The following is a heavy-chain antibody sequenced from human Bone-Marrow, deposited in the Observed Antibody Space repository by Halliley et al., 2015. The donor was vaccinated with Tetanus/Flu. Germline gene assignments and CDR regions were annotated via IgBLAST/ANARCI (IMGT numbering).Heavy chain of an antibody. Sequence: TLSLTCSVSDDSISGYYCNWIRQPPGKGLEWIGNIHYTGNTEHNPSLKSRVTISVDTSKNQFSLNLNSVTAADTAVYYCARGAGWTPEDWGQGTLVTVSS. CDR3: ARGAGWTPED. D-gene: IGHD3-3*01. J-gene: IGHJ4*02. CDR2: IHYTGNT. CDR1: DDSISGYY. V-gene: IGHV4-59*01.